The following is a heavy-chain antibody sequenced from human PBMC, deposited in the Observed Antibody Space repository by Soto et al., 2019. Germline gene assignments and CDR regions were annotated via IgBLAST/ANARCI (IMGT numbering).Heavy chain of an antibody. V-gene: IGHV5-51*01. Sequence: GESLKISCKGSGYNFTNYWIAWVRQMPGKGLEWMGIIYPGDSDTRYSPSFQGQVIISVDKSLNTAYLQWSSLKASDTAMYCCARRPSIVVMNAAFDIWGQGTMVTVSS. CDR3: ARRPSIVVMNAAFDI. CDR1: GYNFTNYW. D-gene: IGHD2-21*01. J-gene: IGHJ3*02. CDR2: IYPGDSDT.